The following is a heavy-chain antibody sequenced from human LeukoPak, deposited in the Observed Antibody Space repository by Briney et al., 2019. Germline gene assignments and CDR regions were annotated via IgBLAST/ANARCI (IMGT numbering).Heavy chain of an antibody. V-gene: IGHV3-23*01. Sequence: GGSLRLSCAASGFTFSSHAMSWVRQAPGKGLEWGSGISGSGGSTFYADSVKGRFTISRDSSKNTLYLQMNSLRVEDTAVYYCVKPPPGYSSSWFYFHSWGQGTLVTVSS. CDR3: VKPPPGYSSSWFYFHS. J-gene: IGHJ4*02. CDR1: GFTFSSHA. CDR2: ISGSGGST. D-gene: IGHD6-13*01.